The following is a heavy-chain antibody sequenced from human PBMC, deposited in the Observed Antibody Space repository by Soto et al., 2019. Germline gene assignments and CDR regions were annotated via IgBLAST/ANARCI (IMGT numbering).Heavy chain of an antibody. D-gene: IGHD3-22*01. CDR3: AKDWKYYYDSSGFLDH. CDR1: GFTFSSCV. J-gene: IGHJ1*01. Sequence: GGSLRLSCVASGFTFSSCVMSWVRQAPGKGLEWVSAISGSGGSTYYADSVKGRFTISRDDSKNTLYLQMNSLRAEDTAVYYCAKDWKYYYDSSGFLDHWGQGTLVTVSS. CDR2: ISGSGGST. V-gene: IGHV3-23*01.